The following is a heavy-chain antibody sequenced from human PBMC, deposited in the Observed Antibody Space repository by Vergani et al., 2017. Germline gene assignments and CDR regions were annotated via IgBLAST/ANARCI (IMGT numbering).Heavy chain of an antibody. CDR1: GGTFSSYT. V-gene: IGHV1-69*02. D-gene: IGHD5-24*01. Sequence: QVQLVQSGAEVKKPGSSVKVSCKASGGTFSSYTISWVRQAPGQGLEWMGRIIPILGIANYAQKFQGRVTITADKSTSTAYMALSSLRSEDTAVYYCAGRRDGYIYYAFDIWGQGTMVTVSS. CDR2: IIPILGIA. J-gene: IGHJ3*02. CDR3: AGRRDGYIYYAFDI.